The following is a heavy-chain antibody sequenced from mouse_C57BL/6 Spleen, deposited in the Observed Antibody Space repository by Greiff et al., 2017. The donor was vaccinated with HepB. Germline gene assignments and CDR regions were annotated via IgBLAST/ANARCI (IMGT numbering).Heavy chain of an antibody. CDR3: ARSRDSPHFDY. J-gene: IGHJ2*01. Sequence: QVQLQQSGAELVKPGASVKLSCKASGYTFTSYWMQWVKQRPGQGLEWIGEIDPSDSYTNYNQKFKGKATLTVDTSSSTAYMQLSSLTSEDSAVYYCARSRDSPHFDYWGQGTTLTVSS. CDR1: GYTFTSYW. D-gene: IGHD3-2*01. V-gene: IGHV1-50*01. CDR2: IDPSDSYT.